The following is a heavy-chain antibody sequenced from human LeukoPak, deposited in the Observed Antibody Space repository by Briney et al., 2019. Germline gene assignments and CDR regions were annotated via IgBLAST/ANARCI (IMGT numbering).Heavy chain of an antibody. V-gene: IGHV1-46*01. CDR2: VHPNGDNR. Sequence: GASVKGSCKASGYDITSYYMHWVRQAPGQGLEWMGTVHPNGDNRTYAQRFQGRVTMTRDTSTSTVYMDLSSLRSEDTAVYYCARGAIAAGKNFDYWDQGTQVTVSS. J-gene: IGHJ4*02. CDR3: ARGAIAAGKNFDY. CDR1: GYDITSYY. D-gene: IGHD6-25*01.